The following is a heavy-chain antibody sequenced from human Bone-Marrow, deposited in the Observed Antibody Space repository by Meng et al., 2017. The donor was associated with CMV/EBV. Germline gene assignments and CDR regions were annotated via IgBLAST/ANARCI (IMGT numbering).Heavy chain of an antibody. J-gene: IGHJ4*02. V-gene: IGHV3-43*01. CDR3: ATSAVDTAMVN. CDR1: GFTFDDYT. Sequence: GGSLRLSCAASGFTFDDYTMHWVRQAPGKGLEWVSLISWDGGSTYYADSVKGRFTISRDNSKNSLYLQMNSLRTVDTALYYCATSAVDTAMVNWGQGTLVTVSS. D-gene: IGHD5-18*01. CDR2: ISWDGGST.